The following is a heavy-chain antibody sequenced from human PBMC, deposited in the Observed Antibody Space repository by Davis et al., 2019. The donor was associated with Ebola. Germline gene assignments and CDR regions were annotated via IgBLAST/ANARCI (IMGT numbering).Heavy chain of an antibody. CDR3: SRGLGMGWFDS. J-gene: IGHJ5*01. V-gene: IGHV4-34*01. CDR1: GGSFSGYY. CDR2: INHSGST. Sequence: GSLRLSCAVYGGSFSGYYWSWIRQPPGKGLEWIGEINHSGSTNYNPSLESRVTISVDTSKRQFSLKLSSVTAADTAVYYCSRGLGMGWFDSWGRGTPVTVSS.